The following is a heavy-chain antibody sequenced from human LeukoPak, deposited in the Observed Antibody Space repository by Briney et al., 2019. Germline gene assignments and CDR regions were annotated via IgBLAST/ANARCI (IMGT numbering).Heavy chain of an antibody. CDR3: ARGRGYYDSSGYYYVAFDY. Sequence: GGSLRLSCGASGFSFSSYWMHWVRQAPGKGLVWVSRINNDGSTTADADSVKGRFTITRDNAKNTLYLQMNSLRAEDTAVYYCARGRGYYDSSGYYYVAFDYWGQGTLVTVSS. V-gene: IGHV3-74*01. CDR1: GFSFSSYW. CDR2: INNDGSTT. J-gene: IGHJ4*02. D-gene: IGHD3-22*01.